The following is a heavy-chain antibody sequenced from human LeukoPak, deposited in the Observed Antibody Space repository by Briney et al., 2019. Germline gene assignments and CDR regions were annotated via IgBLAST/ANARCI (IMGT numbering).Heavy chain of an antibody. J-gene: IGHJ4*02. Sequence: PSETLSLTCTVSGGSISSYYWSWIRQPPGKGLEWIGYIYYSGSTNYNPSLKSRVTISVDTSKNQFSLKLSSVTAADTAVYYCARTLVGATYDTYFDYWGQGTLVTVSS. CDR3: ARTLVGATYDTYFDY. CDR1: GGSISSYY. CDR2: IYYSGST. V-gene: IGHV4-59*01. D-gene: IGHD1-26*01.